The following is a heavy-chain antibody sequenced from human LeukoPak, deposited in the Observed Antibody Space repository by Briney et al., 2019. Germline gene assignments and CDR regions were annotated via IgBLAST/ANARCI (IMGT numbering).Heavy chain of an antibody. V-gene: IGHV3-7*04. CDR3: ARAVSSGYYNLYFDY. D-gene: IGHD3-22*01. J-gene: IGHJ4*02. CDR2: IKKDGSEE. CDR1: GFTFNIYW. Sequence: GGSLRLSCAPSGFTFNIYWMKWVRQAAGNGLEWVANIKKDGSEEFYVDSVKDRFTISRDNAKNSMYMQMNSLRAEDTAVYLCARAVSSGYYNLYFDYWGQGTLVTVSS.